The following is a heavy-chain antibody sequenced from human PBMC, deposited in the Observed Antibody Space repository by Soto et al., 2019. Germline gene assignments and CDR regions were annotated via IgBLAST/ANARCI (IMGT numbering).Heavy chain of an antibody. D-gene: IGHD6-6*01. CDR3: ARARAARPYYYYYYGMDV. CDR2: TYYRSKWYN. V-gene: IGHV6-1*01. Sequence: SQTLSLPCAISGDSVSSNSAAWNWIRQSPSRGLEWLGRTYYRSKWYNDYAVSVKSRITINPDTSKNQFSLQLNSVTPEDTAVYYCARARAARPYYYYYYGMDVWGQGTTGTVSS. CDR1: GDSVSSNSAA. J-gene: IGHJ6*02.